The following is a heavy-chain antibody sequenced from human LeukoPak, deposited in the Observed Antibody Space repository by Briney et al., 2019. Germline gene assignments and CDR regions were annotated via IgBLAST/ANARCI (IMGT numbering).Heavy chain of an antibody. CDR3: AKDTAYYDFWSGYYLY. J-gene: IGHJ4*02. CDR2: ILYDGSNK. V-gene: IGHV3-30*18. CDR1: GFTFSSYG. Sequence: GRSLRLSCAASGFTFSSYGMHWVRQAPGKGLEWVAVILYDGSNKYYADSVKGRFTISRDNSKNTLYLQMNSLRAEDTAVYYCAKDTAYYDFWSGYYLYWGQGTLVTVSS. D-gene: IGHD3-3*01.